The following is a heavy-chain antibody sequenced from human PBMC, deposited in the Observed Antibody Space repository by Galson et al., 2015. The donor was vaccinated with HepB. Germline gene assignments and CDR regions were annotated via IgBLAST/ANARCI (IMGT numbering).Heavy chain of an antibody. V-gene: IGHV3-30-3*01. CDR3: ARQIAVAGWLFDY. CDR1: GFTFSTYA. J-gene: IGHJ4*02. CDR2: ISYDGSNK. D-gene: IGHD6-19*01. Sequence: SLRLSCAASGFTFSTYAMHWVRQAPGKGLEWVAVISYDGSNKYYADSVKGRFTISRDNSKNTLYLQMNSLRAEDTAMYYCARQIAVAGWLFDYWGQGTLVTVSS.